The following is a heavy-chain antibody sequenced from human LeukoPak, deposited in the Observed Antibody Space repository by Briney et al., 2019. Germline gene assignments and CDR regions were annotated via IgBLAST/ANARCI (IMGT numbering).Heavy chain of an antibody. CDR1: GFTFSSYA. CDR2: ISYDGSNK. V-gene: IGHV3-30-3*01. D-gene: IGHD3-3*01. Sequence: PGRSLRLSCAASGFTFSSYAMHWVRQAPGKGLEWVAVISYDGSNKYYADSVRGRFTISRDNSKNTLYLQMNSLRAEDTAVYYCARDDEYYDFWSGYRTIDYWGQGTLVTVSS. CDR3: ARDDEYYDFWSGYRTIDY. J-gene: IGHJ4*02.